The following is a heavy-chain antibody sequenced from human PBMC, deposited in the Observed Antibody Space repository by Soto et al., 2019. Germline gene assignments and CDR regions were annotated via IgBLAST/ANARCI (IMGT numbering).Heavy chain of an antibody. D-gene: IGHD4-4*01. CDR1: GYTYTCYG. CDR2: ISAYNGNS. J-gene: IGHJ6*02. CDR3: ARGWTTVDLRPNCYYGMDV. V-gene: IGHV1-18*01. Sequence: VKDSCMATGYTYTCYGSSGVRQPPCQGLEGVGWISAYNGNSNYAQKLQGRVTMTTDTSTSTAYMELRSLRSDDTAVYYCARGWTTVDLRPNCYYGMDVWGQGTTVTVSS.